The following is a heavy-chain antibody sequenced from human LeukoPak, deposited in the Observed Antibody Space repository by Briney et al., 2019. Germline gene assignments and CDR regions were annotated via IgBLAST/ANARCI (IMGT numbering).Heavy chain of an antibody. CDR2: ISYDGSNK. Sequence: GGSLRLSCAASGFTFSSYGMHWVRQAPGKGLEWVAVISYDGSNKYYADPVKGRFTISRDNSKNTLYLQMNSLRAEDTAVYYCARGAAAGTSWVWFDPWGQGTLVTVSS. J-gene: IGHJ5*02. D-gene: IGHD6-13*01. CDR3: ARGAAAGTSWVWFDP. V-gene: IGHV3-30*03. CDR1: GFTFSSYG.